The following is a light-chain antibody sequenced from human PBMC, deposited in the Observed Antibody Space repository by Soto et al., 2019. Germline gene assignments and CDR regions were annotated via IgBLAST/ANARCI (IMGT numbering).Light chain of an antibody. CDR2: AAS. Sequence: EFVLTQSPGTLSLSPGERATLSCRASRSLSSSYVVWYQQKPGQAPRLLIYAASRRATGIPDRFSGSGSATEYTLTISRLEPEDFAVYYCQQQGTFGQGTKLEIK. V-gene: IGKV3-20*01. CDR3: QQQGT. J-gene: IGKJ2*01. CDR1: RSLSSSY.